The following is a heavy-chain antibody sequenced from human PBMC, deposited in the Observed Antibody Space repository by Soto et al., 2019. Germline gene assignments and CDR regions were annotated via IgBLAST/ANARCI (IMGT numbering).Heavy chain of an antibody. V-gene: IGHV3-66*01. CDR1: GGSISSGGYY. Sequence: ETLSLTCTVPGGSISSGGYYWSWIRQHPGKGLEWVSVIYSGGSTYYADSVKGRFTISRDNSKNTLYLQMNSLRAEDTAVYYCARAPPIKIAAAAFGVDYWGQGTLVTVSS. CDR3: ARAPPIKIAAAAFGVDY. D-gene: IGHD6-13*01. J-gene: IGHJ4*02. CDR2: IYSGGST.